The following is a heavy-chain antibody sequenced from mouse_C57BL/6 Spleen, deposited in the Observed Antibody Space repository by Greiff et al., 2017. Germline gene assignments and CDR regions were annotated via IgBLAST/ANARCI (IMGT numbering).Heavy chain of an antibody. J-gene: IGHJ1*03. CDR3: TREYDGYYEGYWYFDV. V-gene: IGHV5-9-1*02. D-gene: IGHD2-3*01. CDR2: ISSGGDYI. CDR1: GFTFSSYA. Sequence: EVMLVESGEGLVKPGGSLKLSCAASGFTFSSYAMSWVRQTPEKRLEWVAYISSGGDYIYYADTVKGRFTISRDNARNTLYLQMSSLKSEDTAMYYCTREYDGYYEGYWYFDVWGTGTTVTVSS.